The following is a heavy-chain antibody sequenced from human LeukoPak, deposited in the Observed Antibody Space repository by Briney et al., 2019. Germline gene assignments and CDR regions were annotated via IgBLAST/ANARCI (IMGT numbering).Heavy chain of an antibody. J-gene: IGHJ4*02. D-gene: IGHD6-25*01. CDR3: ARRAAQPI. CDR2: ISYDGSNK. Sequence: GGSLRLSCAASGFTFSSYAMHWVRQAPGKGLEWVAVISYDGSNKYYADSVKGRFTISRDNSKNTLYLQMNSLRAEDTAVYYCARRAAQPIWGQGTLVTVSS. CDR1: GFTFSSYA. V-gene: IGHV3-30-3*01.